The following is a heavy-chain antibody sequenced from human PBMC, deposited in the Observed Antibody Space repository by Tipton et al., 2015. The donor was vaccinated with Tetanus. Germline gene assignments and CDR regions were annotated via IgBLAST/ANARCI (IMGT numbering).Heavy chain of an antibody. D-gene: IGHD2-15*01. CDR2: IKHDGSEK. J-gene: IGHJ6*02. Sequence: SLRLSCAASGFTFNRYWMGWVRQAPGKGLEWVAYIKHDGSEKYYVDSVWGRFTISRDNTKNSLFLQTSGLTAEDTAVYFCARELDCSGGGCYSYGLDVWGQGTTVTVSS. CDR1: GFTFNRYW. V-gene: IGHV3-7*01. CDR3: ARELDCSGGGCYSYGLDV.